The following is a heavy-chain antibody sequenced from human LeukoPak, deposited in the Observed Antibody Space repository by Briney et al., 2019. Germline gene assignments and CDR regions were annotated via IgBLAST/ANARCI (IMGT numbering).Heavy chain of an antibody. V-gene: IGHV4-61*02. CDR2: IYTSGST. Sequence: SETLSLTCTVSGGSISSGSYYWSWIRQPAGKGLEWIGRIYTSGSTNHNPSLKSRVTISVDTSKNQFSLKLSSVPAADTAVYYCARGGGFYYDSSGYLLFDYWGQGTLVTVSS. CDR3: ARGGGFYYDSSGYLLFDY. J-gene: IGHJ4*02. CDR1: GGSISSGSYY. D-gene: IGHD3-22*01.